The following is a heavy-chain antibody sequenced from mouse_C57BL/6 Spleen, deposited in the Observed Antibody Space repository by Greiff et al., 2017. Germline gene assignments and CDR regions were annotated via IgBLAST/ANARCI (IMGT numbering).Heavy chain of an antibody. J-gene: IGHJ4*01. CDR1: GYTFTSYW. CDR3: ARLGVITTGYAMDD. D-gene: IGHD1-1*01. CDR2: IHPNSGST. Sequence: QVQLQQPGAELVKPGASVKLSCKASGYTFTSYWMHWVKQRPGQGLEWIGMIHPNSGSTNYNEKFKSKATLTVDKSSSTAYMQLSSLTSEDAAVYYCARLGVITTGYAMDDWGQGTSVTVSS. V-gene: IGHV1-64*01.